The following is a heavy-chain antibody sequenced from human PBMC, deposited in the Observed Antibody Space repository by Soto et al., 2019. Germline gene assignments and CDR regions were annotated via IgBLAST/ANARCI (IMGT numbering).Heavy chain of an antibody. CDR2: INAGNGNT. Sequence: QVQLVQSGAEVKKPGASVKVSCKASGYTFTSYAMHWVRQAPAQRLEWMGWINAGNGNTKYSKKFQGRVTITRDTPAHPAHRELSSLRSEETAVYYCPRAAHLAYGFWSGYEGLSDMDLWGKGTTVTVSS. J-gene: IGHJ6*03. V-gene: IGHV1-3*01. D-gene: IGHD3-3*01. CDR1: GYTFTSYA. CDR3: PRAAHLAYGFWSGYEGLSDMDL.